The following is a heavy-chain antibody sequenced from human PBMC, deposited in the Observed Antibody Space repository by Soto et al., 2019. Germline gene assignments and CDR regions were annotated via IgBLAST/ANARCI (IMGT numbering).Heavy chain of an antibody. V-gene: IGHV1-3*01. Sequence: SVEVCSKASGYTFDCCARHWARQAPGQRLEWMGWINAGNGNTKYSQKFQGRVTITRDTSASTAYMELSSLRSEDPAVYYSARVGGGNDFAYRGQRTLVPVSP. CDR3: ARVGGGNDFAY. CDR1: GYTFDCCA. CDR2: INAGNGNT. D-gene: IGHD1-1*01. J-gene: IGHJ4*02.